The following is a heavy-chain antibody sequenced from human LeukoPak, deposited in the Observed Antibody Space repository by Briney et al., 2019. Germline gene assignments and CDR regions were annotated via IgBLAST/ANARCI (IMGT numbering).Heavy chain of an antibody. J-gene: IGHJ3*02. CDR3: ATNRPVGGTYWGSFDI. D-gene: IGHD1-26*01. Sequence: PSETLSLTCSVSVGSITSYYWSWIRQPPGKGLEWIGYFHYTGGTNYNPYLKSRVTISLDTSKNQFSLRLTSVTAADTAVYYCATNRPVGGTYWGSFDIWGQGTLVTVSS. V-gene: IGHV4-59*01. CDR1: VGSITSYY. CDR2: FHYTGGT.